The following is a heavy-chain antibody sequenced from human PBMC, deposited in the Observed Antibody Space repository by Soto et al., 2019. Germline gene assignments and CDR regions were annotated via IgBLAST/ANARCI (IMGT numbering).Heavy chain of an antibody. CDR2: TYFRSKWYN. Sequence: PSQTLSLTCAISGDSVSSNTASWNWIRQSPSSGLEWLGRTYFRSKWYNDYAVSVKSRIIINPDTSNNQFSLQLNSVTPEDTAVYVCAKGDNLGPKTGYAFDPWGQGIMVTVSS. J-gene: IGHJ5*02. V-gene: IGHV6-1*01. CDR3: AKGDNLGPKTGYAFDP. CDR1: GDSVSSNTAS. D-gene: IGHD5-12*01.